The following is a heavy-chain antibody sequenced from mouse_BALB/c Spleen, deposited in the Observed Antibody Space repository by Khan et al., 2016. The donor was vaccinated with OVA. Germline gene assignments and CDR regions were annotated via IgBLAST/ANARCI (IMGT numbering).Heavy chain of an antibody. CDR3: ARAYYANYREAIDY. CDR2: IWGDGST. V-gene: IGHV2-6-7*01. J-gene: IGHJ4*01. Sequence: QMQLEESGPGLVAPSQSLSITCTVSGFSLTGYGVNWVRQPPGKGLEWLGMIWGDGSTDYNSALKSRLSITKDNSKSQVFLKMNSLQTNDTASYYCARAYYANYREAIDYWGQGNSVTVSS. CDR1: GFSLTGYG. D-gene: IGHD2-10*01.